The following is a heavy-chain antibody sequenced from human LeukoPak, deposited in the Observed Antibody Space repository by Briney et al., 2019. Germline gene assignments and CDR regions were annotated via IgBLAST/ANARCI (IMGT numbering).Heavy chain of an antibody. V-gene: IGHV3-7*04. CDR2: IKEDVSEN. CDR1: GFTFSDYW. D-gene: IGHD3-16*01. CDR3: ARAYAGGIFDS. Sequence: QSGGSLRLSYATPGFTFSDYWMSWVRQAPGKGLEWVANIKEDVSENYYVDSVSGRFTISRDNAKNSLYLQMNSLRAEDTAVYYCARAYAGGIFDSWGQGALVTVS. J-gene: IGHJ4*02.